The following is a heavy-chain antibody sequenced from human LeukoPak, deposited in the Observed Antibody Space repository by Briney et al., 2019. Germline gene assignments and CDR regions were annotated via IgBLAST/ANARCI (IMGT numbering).Heavy chain of an antibody. V-gene: IGHV3-21*01. CDR3: ARGDILTGYCLDY. CDR1: GLTFSSHS. Sequence: NPGGSLRLSCAASGLTFSSHSMDWVRQAPGKGLEWVSSISSSSSYIYYADSVKGRFTISRDNAKNSLYLQMNSLRAEDTAVYYCARGDILTGYCLDYWGQGTLVTVSS. J-gene: IGHJ4*02. D-gene: IGHD3-9*01. CDR2: ISSSSSYI.